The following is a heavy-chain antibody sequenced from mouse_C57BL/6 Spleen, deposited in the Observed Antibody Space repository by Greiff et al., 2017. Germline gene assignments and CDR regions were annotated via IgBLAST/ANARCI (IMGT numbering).Heavy chain of an antibody. Sequence: VQLKESGAELVRPGASVKLSCTASGFNIKDDYMHWVKQRPEQGLEWIGWIDPENGDTEYASKFQGKATITADTSSNTAYLQLSSLTSEDTAVYYCTTSITTVVARYFDVWGTGTTVTVSS. J-gene: IGHJ1*03. V-gene: IGHV14-4*01. CDR3: TTSITTVVARYFDV. CDR2: IDPENGDT. D-gene: IGHD1-1*01. CDR1: GFNIKDDY.